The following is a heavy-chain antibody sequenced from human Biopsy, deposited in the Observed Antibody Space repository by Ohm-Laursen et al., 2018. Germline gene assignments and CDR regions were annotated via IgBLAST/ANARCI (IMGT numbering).Heavy chain of an antibody. CDR2: IYNTETT. CDR1: GGSISSSTTYY. CDR3: ARHPTGFWFDP. J-gene: IGHJ5*02. Sequence: TLSLTCPVSGGSISSSTTYYWAWLRQPPGKGLEWIGSIYNTETTFYNPSLESRVTISVDTSTNQFSLKVSSVTAADTALYFCARHPTGFWFDPWGHGTLVTVSS. V-gene: IGHV4-39*01.